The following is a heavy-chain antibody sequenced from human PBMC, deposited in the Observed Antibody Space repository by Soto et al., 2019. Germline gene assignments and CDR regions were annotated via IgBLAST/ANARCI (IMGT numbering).Heavy chain of an antibody. CDR1: GSTFRTSW. J-gene: IGHJ1*01. Sequence: EVQLVESGGGLVQPGGSLRLSCAASGSTFRTSWMTWVRQAPGKGLEWVANINQDGDEKYYLDSVRGRFTISRDIAKNSLFLQMNSLRAEDTAVYYCARELVVGPAEYFQHWGQGTLVTVSS. D-gene: IGHD2-8*02. V-gene: IGHV3-7*01. CDR3: ARELVVGPAEYFQH. CDR2: INQDGDEK.